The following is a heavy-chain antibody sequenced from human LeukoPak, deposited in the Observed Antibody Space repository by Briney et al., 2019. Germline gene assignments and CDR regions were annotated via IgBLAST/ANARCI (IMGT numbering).Heavy chain of an antibody. CDR2: INPSGGST. Sequence: GASVKVSCKASGYTFTSYYMHWVRQAPGQGLEWMGIINPSGGSTSYAQKFQGRVTMTRNTSISTAYMELSSLRSEDTAVYYCARVDSSTIFYYYYGMDVWGQGTTVTVSS. D-gene: IGHD3-3*01. J-gene: IGHJ6*02. CDR3: ARVDSSTIFYYYYGMDV. CDR1: GYTFTSYY. V-gene: IGHV1-46*01.